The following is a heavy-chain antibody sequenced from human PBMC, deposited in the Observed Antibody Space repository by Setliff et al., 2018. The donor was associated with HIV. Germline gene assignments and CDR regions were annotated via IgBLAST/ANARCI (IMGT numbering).Heavy chain of an antibody. J-gene: IGHJ4*02. Sequence: GGSLRLSCAASGFIFSSYSMNWVRQAPGKGLEWVSYISSSSSSIYHVDSVKGRFTVSRDNAKNTLYLQMNRLRAEDTAVYYCVRGPQFRPHWGQGTLVTVSS. CDR2: ISSSSSSI. CDR1: GFIFSSYS. V-gene: IGHV3-48*04. CDR3: VRGPQFRPH.